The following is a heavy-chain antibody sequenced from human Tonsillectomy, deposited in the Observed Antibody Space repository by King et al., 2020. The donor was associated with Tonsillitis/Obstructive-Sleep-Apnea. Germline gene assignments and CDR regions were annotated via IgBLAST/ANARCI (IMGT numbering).Heavy chain of an antibody. V-gene: IGHV2-26*01. CDR1: GFSLSNARMG. Sequence: TLKESGPVLVKPPETLTLTYTVSGFSLSNARMGVSWIRQPPGKALEWLAHIFSNDEKSYSTSLKSRLTISTDTSKRQVVLTITNMDPVDTATYYCARIRYHYGMDVWGQGTTVTVSS. CDR2: IFSNDEK. CDR3: ARIRYHYGMDV. J-gene: IGHJ6*02.